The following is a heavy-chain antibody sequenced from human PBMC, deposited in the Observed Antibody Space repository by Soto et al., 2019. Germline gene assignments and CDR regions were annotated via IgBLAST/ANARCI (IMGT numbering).Heavy chain of an antibody. V-gene: IGHV3-74*01. J-gene: IGHJ4*02. CDR1: GFTFSSYW. CDR2: INSDGSST. CDR3: ASLVANGPFDY. D-gene: IGHD2-21*01. Sequence: GGSLRLSCAASGFTFSSYWMHWVRQAPGKGLVWVSRINSDGSSTSYADSVKGRFTISRDNAKNTLYLQMNSLRAEDTAVYYCASLVANGPFDYWGQGTLVTVSS.